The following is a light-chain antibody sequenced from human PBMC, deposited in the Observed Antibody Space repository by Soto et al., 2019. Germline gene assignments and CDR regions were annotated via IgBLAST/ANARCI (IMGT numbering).Light chain of an antibody. Sequence: QSALTQPASVSGSPGQSITISCTGTSSSVGGYNYVSWYQQHPGKARKLMIYDVSNRPSGVSNRFSGSKSGNTASLTISGLQAEDESDYYCSSYTSSSTPYVFGTGTKVTVL. CDR3: SSYTSSSTPYV. CDR1: SSSVGGYNY. J-gene: IGLJ1*01. V-gene: IGLV2-14*01. CDR2: DVS.